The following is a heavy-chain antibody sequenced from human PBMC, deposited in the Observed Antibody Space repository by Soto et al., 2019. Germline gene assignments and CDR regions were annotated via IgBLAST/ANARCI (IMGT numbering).Heavy chain of an antibody. D-gene: IGHD5-18*01. CDR1: GYTFTGYY. V-gene: IGHV1-2*04. CDR2: INPNSGGT. Sequence: VASVKVSCKASGYTFTGYYMHWVRQAPGQGLEWMGWINPNSGGTNYAQKFQGWVTMTRDTSISTAYMELSRLRSDDTAVYYCARGGDTAMGPYYYYGMDVWGQGTTVTVSS. J-gene: IGHJ6*02. CDR3: ARGGDTAMGPYYYYGMDV.